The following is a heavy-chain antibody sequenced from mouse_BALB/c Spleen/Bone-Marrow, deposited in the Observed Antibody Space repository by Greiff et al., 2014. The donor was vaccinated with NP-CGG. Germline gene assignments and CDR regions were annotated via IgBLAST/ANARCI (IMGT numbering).Heavy chain of an antibody. CDR1: GYTFTSYW. J-gene: IGHJ2*01. CDR2: INPSNGGT. CDR3: TIGGFDY. Sequence: QGQLKESGAELGKPGGSVKLSCKASGYTFTSYWMPWGKLRPGQGFEWIGEINPSNGGTNYNEKFKRKATLTVDKSSSTAYMQLSSLTSEDSAVYYCTIGGFDYWGQGTTLTVSS. V-gene: IGHV1S16*01.